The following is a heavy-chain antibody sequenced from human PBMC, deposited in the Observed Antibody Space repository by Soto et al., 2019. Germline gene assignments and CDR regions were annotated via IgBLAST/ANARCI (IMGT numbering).Heavy chain of an antibody. CDR1: GFSFAGYA. J-gene: IGHJ4*02. CDR3: ASLFASTYSPRPFDF. CDR2: ISGGGGST. Sequence: GGSLRLSCAASGFSFAGYALTWVRLAPGKGLEWVASISGGGGSTYYADSVKGRFSISRDNSNRMVYLQMNSLSAEDTAVYYCASLFASTYSPRPFDFWGQGTQVTVSS. V-gene: IGHV3-23*01. D-gene: IGHD2-15*01.